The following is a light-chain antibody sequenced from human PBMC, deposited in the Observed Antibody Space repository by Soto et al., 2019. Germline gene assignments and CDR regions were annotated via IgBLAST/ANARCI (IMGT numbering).Light chain of an antibody. CDR2: KAS. J-gene: IGLJ3*02. CDR3: CSLTNGATWV. Sequence: QSALTQPASVSGSPGQSITISCTGTNSNVGSHNFVSWYQQYPAKPPKLLIYKASKRPSGLSNRFSGSKSGNTASLTISGLQAEDEADYYCCSLTNGATWVFGGGTKLTVL. CDR1: NSNVGSHNF. V-gene: IGLV2-23*01.